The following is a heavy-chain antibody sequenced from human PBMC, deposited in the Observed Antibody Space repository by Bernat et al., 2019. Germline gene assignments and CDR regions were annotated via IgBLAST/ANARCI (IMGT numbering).Heavy chain of an antibody. CDR3: TRLDFWSGSSDY. CDR2: IRSKANSYAT. V-gene: IGHV3-73*02. Sequence: EVQLVESGGGLVQPGGSLKLSCAASGFTFSGSAMHWVRQASGKGLEWVGRIRSKANSYATAYAASVKGRFTISRDDSKNTAYLQMNSLKTEDTAVYYCTRLDFWSGSSDYWGQGTLVTVSS. CDR1: GFTFSGSA. J-gene: IGHJ4*02. D-gene: IGHD3-3*01.